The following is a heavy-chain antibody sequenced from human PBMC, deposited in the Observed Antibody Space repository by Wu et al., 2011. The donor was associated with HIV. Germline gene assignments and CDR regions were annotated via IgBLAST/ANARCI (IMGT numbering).Heavy chain of an antibody. D-gene: IGHD1-14*01. Sequence: KASGYIFINYWIGWVRQMPGKGLEWMGIIYPGESQTRYSPSFQGQVTISADKSITTAYLQWSGLKASDTAMYYCARGNPRYFDYWGQGTLVTVSS. V-gene: IGHV5-51*01. CDR3: ARGNPRYFDY. CDR2: IYPGESQT. J-gene: IGHJ4*02. CDR1: GYIFINYW.